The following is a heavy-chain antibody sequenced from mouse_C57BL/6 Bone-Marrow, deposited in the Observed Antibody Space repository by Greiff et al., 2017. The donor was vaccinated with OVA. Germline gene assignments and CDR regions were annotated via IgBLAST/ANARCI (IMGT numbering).Heavy chain of an antibody. CDR3: TTPFTTLVADY. CDR1: GFNIQDDY. J-gene: IGHJ2*01. Sequence: VQLQQSGAELVRPGAQVKLSCTASGFNIQDDYMHWVKQRPEQGLEWIGRIDPENGATDYASKFQGKATITADTSSNTAYMQLSSLTAEDTAVYYSTTPFTTLVADYWGQGTTLTVSS. CDR2: IDPENGAT. V-gene: IGHV14-4*01. D-gene: IGHD1-1*01.